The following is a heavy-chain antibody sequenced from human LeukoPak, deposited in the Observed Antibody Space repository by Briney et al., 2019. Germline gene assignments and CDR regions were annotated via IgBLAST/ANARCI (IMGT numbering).Heavy chain of an antibody. CDR1: RDTFRSYG. J-gene: IGHJ3*02. D-gene: IGHD3-3*01. CDR2: INTYNGHT. CDR3: ARDDFDYNDLVSVIHI. V-gene: IGHV1-18*01. Sequence: ASVKVSCKASRDTFRSYGISWVRQAPGQGLEWMGWINTYNGHTNIAQKFQGRVIMTTDTSTTTAYMEVRSLRSDDTAVYYCARDDFDYNDLVSVIHIWGQGTMVTVSS.